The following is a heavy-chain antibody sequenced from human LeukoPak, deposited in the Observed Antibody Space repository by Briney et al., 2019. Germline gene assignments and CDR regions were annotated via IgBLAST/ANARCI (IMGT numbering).Heavy chain of an antibody. Sequence: GGSLRLSFAASGFTFSSYAMSWVRQAPGKGLEWVSAISGSGGSTYYADSVKGRFTISRDKSKNTLYLQMNNLRVEDTAVYYCAIMGANVVANNFDYWGQGTLGTVSS. CDR2: ISGSGGST. V-gene: IGHV3-23*01. J-gene: IGHJ4*02. D-gene: IGHD5-12*01. CDR1: GFTFSSYA. CDR3: AIMGANVVANNFDY.